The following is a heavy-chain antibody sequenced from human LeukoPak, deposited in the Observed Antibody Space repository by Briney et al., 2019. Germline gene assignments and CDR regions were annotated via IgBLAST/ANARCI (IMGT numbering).Heavy chain of an antibody. CDR1: GYTFTGYY. D-gene: IGHD3-10*01. J-gene: IGHJ4*02. V-gene: IGHV1-2*02. Sequence: ASVKVSCKASGYTFTGYYMHWVRQSPGQGLEWMGWINPNSGGTNYAQKFQGRVTMTRDTSISTAYMELSRLRSDDTAVYYCARDQAYGITMVRGVIISQWSQGTLVTVSS. CDR3: ARDQAYGITMVRGVIISQ. CDR2: INPNSGGT.